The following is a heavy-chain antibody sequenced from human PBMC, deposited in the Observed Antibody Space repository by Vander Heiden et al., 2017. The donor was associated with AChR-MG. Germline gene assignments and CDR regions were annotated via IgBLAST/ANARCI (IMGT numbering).Heavy chain of an antibody. J-gene: IGHJ4*02. CDR2: IWYDGSNK. Sequence: QVQLVESGGGVVQPGRSLRLSCAASGFTFSSYGMHWVRQAPGKGLEWVAVIWYDGSNKYYADSVKGRFTISRDNSKNTLYLQMNSLRAEDTAVYYCVPMVQGVIASSDFDYWGQGTLVTVSS. V-gene: IGHV3-33*01. D-gene: IGHD3-10*01. CDR1: GFTFSSYG. CDR3: VPMVQGVIASSDFDY.